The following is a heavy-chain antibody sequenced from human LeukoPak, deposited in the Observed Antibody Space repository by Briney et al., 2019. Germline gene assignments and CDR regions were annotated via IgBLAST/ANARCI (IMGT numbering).Heavy chain of an antibody. CDR1: GGSFSGYY. J-gene: IGHJ6*03. CDR2: INHSGST. CDR3: PRAFLSDTIFGVPPSSSSSMDV. V-gene: IGHV4-34*01. Sequence: PSETLSLTCAVYGGSFSGYYWSWIRQPPGKGLEWIGEINHSGSTNYNPSLKSRVTISVDTSKNQFSLKLSSVTAADTAVYYCPRAFLSDTIFGVPPSSSSSMDVWGKGPRSPSP. D-gene: IGHD3-3*01.